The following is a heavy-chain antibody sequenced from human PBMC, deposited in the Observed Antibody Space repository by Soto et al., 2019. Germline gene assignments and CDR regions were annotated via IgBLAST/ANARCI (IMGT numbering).Heavy chain of an antibody. J-gene: IGHJ4*02. V-gene: IGHV4-61*01. CDR3: ARSPDSGDYVDY. D-gene: IGHD4-17*01. Sequence: QVQLQESGPRLVQPSETLSLTCSVSGGSVSSDSYYWSWIRQPPGAGLEWIGYIYFSGTTNCNPSLESRVTILVDPSKNQFSLKLSSVTAADTAVYYCARSPDSGDYVDYWGQGTLVAVSS. CDR2: IYFSGTT. CDR1: GGSVSSDSYY.